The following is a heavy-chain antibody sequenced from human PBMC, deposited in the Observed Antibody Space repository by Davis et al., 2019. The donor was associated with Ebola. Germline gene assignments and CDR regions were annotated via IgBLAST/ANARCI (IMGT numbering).Heavy chain of an antibody. CDR1: GGSFSGYY. D-gene: IGHD1-26*01. CDR2: INYSGST. V-gene: IGHV4-34*01. J-gene: IGHJ5*02. Sequence: SETLSLTCAVYGGSFSGYYWSWIRQPPGKGLEWIGEINYSGSTNYNPSLKSRVTISVDTSKNQFSLKLSSVTAADTAVYYCARGIGSYSGWFDPWGQGTLVTVSS. CDR3: ARGIGSYSGWFDP.